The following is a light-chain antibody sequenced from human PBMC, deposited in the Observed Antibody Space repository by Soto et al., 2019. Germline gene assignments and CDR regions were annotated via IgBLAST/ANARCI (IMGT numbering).Light chain of an antibody. CDR1: QGISGE. CDR3: QQGHDWPLT. CDR2: GVS. J-gene: IGKJ2*01. Sequence: EIVMTQSPATLSVSPGERATLSCRASQGISGEVAWYQQRPGQPPMLLIYGVSTRATGVPDRFSGSGSGSDFTLTISGLQSEDFAVYYCQQGHDWPLTFGQGTRLDI. V-gene: IGKV3-15*01.